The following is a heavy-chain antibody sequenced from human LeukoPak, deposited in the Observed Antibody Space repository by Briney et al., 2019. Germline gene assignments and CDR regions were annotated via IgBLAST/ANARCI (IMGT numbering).Heavy chain of an antibody. CDR2: ISGSGGST. J-gene: IGHJ4*02. Sequence: GGSLRLSCASCGFTFSSYAMSWVRQAPGKGLEWVSAISGSGGSTYYADSVKGRFTISRDNSKNTLYLQMNSLRAEDTAVYYCAKDTYYDFWSGYYRRWPFDYWGQGTLVTVSS. CDR3: AKDTYYDFWSGYYRRWPFDY. CDR1: GFTFSSYA. D-gene: IGHD3-3*01. V-gene: IGHV3-23*01.